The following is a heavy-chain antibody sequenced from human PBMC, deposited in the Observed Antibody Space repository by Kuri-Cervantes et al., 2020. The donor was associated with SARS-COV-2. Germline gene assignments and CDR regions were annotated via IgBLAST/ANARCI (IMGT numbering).Heavy chain of an antibody. V-gene: IGHV1-2*04. J-gene: IGHJ5*02. D-gene: IGHD3-10*01. CDR1: GYTFTHYY. Sequence: ASVKVSCKTSGYTFTHYYIHWVRQAPGQGLEWMGCINPYTGGTQYAQKFQGWVTLTRDTSLSTAFMELSRLTSDDTALYYCARGEGVRGLMVVFRWRGAGPLDLWGQGSPVTVSS. CDR2: INPYTGGT. CDR3: ARGEGVRGLMVVFRWRGAGPLDL.